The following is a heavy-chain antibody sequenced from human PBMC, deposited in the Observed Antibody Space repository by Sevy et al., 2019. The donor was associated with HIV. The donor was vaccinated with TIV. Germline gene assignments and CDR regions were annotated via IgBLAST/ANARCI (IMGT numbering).Heavy chain of an antibody. CDR2: ISTSGST. J-gene: IGHJ4*02. V-gene: IGHV4-61*02. Sequence: SETLSLTCTVSGDSITSGYNFWSWIRQPAGKGLEWIGRISTSGSTNYNSSLKSRVSMSMDTSKNQFSLKLSSLSAADTAVYYCAREPYYETSGYPWYFDYWGQGTLVTVSS. CDR1: GDSITSGYNF. CDR3: AREPYYETSGYPWYFDY. D-gene: IGHD3-22*01.